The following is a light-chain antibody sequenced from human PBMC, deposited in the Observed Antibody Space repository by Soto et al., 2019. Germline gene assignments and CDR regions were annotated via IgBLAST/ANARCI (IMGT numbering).Light chain of an antibody. Sequence: QSVLTQPPSVSGAPGQRVTISCTGSSSNIGAGYDVHWYQQLPGTAPKLLIYGNSNRPSGVPDRFSGSKSGTSASLAITGLQAEDDADYYCQSYDSSLSEVFGTGTKLPVL. J-gene: IGLJ1*01. CDR2: GNS. V-gene: IGLV1-40*01. CDR3: QSYDSSLSEV. CDR1: SSNIGAGYD.